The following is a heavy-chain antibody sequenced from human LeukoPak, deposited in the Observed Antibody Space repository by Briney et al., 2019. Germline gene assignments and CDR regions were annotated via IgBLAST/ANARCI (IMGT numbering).Heavy chain of an antibody. CDR3: ARGGSYLSAFDI. CDR2: ISGSGGST. CDR1: GFTFSSYA. Sequence: GGSLRLSCAASGFTFSSYALSWVRQAPGKGLEWVSAISGSGGSTYYADSVKGRFTISRDNSKNTLYLQMNSLRAEDTAVYYCARGGSYLSAFDIWGQGTMVTVSS. D-gene: IGHD1-26*01. J-gene: IGHJ3*02. V-gene: IGHV3-23*01.